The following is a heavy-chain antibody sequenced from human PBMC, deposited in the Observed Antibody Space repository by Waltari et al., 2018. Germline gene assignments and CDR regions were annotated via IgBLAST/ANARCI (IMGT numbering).Heavy chain of an antibody. CDR1: GFTVSHHY. Sequence: EVQLVESGGDLVQPGGSLRRSCADSGFTVSHHYITLVRQAPGKGLEWVSIIYAGGTTYYADSVKGRFTISRDSSKNTVNLQMNILRPEDSAVYYCARATATGATPEYWGQGTLVTVSS. CDR2: IYAGGTT. CDR3: ARATATGATPEY. V-gene: IGHV3-66*02. D-gene: IGHD7-27*01. J-gene: IGHJ4*02.